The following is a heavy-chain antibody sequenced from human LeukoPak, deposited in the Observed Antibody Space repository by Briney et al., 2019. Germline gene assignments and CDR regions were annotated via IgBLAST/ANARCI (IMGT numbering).Heavy chain of an antibody. D-gene: IGHD3-22*01. V-gene: IGHV3-30*02. CDR2: IRYDGSNK. CDR1: GFTFSSYG. CDR3: ARVNYYEAWGPTAEYFQH. J-gene: IGHJ1*01. Sequence: GGSLRLSCAASGFTFSSYGMHWVRQAPGKGLEWVAFIRYDGSNKYYADSVKGRFTISRDNAKNSLYLQMNSLRAEDTAVYYCARVNYYEAWGPTAEYFQHWGQGTLVTVSS.